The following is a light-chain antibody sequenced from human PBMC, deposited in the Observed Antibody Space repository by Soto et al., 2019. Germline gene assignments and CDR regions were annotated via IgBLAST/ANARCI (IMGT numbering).Light chain of an antibody. CDR1: QGISSA. CDR2: DAS. Sequence: ALQLTQSPSSLSASVGDRVTITCRASQGISSALAWYQQKPGKAPKLLIYDASSLESGVPSRFSGSGSGTDFTLTISSLQPEDFATYYCQQFNSYPSTFGQGTRLEIK. CDR3: QQFNSYPST. J-gene: IGKJ5*01. V-gene: IGKV1-13*02.